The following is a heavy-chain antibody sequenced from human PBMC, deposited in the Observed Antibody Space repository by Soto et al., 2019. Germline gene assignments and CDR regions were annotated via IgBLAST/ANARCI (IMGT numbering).Heavy chain of an antibody. CDR1: GFTFSSYG. D-gene: IGHD3-16*01. Sequence: QVQLVESGGGVVQPGRSLRLSCAASGFTFSSYGMQWVRQAPGKGLEWVAVISHDGSNKYYADSVKGRFTISRDNSKNTLYLQMNSLRVEDTAVYYCATRGFTGQLDDWGQGTLVTVSS. CDR3: ATRGFTGQLDD. CDR2: ISHDGSNK. V-gene: IGHV3-30*03. J-gene: IGHJ4*02.